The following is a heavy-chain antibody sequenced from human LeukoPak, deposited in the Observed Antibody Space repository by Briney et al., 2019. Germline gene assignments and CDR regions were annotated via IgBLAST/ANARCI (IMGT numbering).Heavy chain of an antibody. D-gene: IGHD6-19*01. CDR3: EKGSSGWYEGYFDY. J-gene: IGHJ4*02. CDR1: GFTFSWYA. V-gene: IGHV3-64D*09. CDR2: ISSNGGST. Sequence: GGSLRLSCSASGFTFSWYAMHWVRQAPGKGLEYVSTISSNGGSTYYADSVKGRFTISRDNSKNTLYLQMSSLRAEDTAVYYCEKGSSGWYEGYFDYWGQGTLVTVSS.